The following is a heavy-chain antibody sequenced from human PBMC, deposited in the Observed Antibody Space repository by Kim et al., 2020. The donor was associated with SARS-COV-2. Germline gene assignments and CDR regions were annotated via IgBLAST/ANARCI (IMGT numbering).Heavy chain of an antibody. J-gene: IGHJ6*02. CDR2: IYYSGST. V-gene: IGHV4-59*01. CDR3: ARDSNGSGRYSTLNYYYGMDV. Sequence: SETLSLTCTVSGGSISSYYWSWIRQPPGKGLEWIGYIYYSGSTNYNPSLKSRVTISVDTSKNQFSLKLSSVTAADTAVYYCARDSNGSGRYSTLNYYYGMDVWGQGTTVTVSS. D-gene: IGHD3-10*01. CDR1: GGSISSYY.